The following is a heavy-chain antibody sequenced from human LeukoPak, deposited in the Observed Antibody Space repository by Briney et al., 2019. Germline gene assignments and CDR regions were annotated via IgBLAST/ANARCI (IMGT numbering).Heavy chain of an antibody. CDR2: IYHSGST. V-gene: IGHV4-38-2*02. D-gene: IGHD1-26*01. Sequence: SETLSLTCTVSGYSISSGDYWGWVRQPPGKGLEWIGSIYHSGSTYYNPSLKSRVTISIDTSKNQFSLQLSSVTAADTAVYYCARGGSYFDSWGQGPLVTVSS. CDR1: GYSISSGDY. J-gene: IGHJ4*02. CDR3: ARGGSYFDS.